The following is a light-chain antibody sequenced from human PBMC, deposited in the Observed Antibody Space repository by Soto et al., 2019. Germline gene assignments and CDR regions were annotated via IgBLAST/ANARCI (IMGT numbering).Light chain of an antibody. J-gene: IGKJ2*01. CDR3: HQIVSAPFT. CDR2: GAS. CDR1: QTIKNY. V-gene: IGKV1-39*01. Sequence: IQRTQSPSSLSASVGDSVTVTCRASQTIKNYLNWYQCKPGKAPKLLIYGASNLQRGVPSRFSGSGSGTDCTLTISRLETEDFATYYFHQIVSAPFTFGQGTGL.